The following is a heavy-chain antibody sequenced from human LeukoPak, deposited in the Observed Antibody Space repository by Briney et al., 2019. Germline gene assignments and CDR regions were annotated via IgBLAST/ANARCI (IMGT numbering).Heavy chain of an antibody. CDR2: ISSSSSYM. V-gene: IGHV3-21*01. CDR1: GFTFSSYS. J-gene: IGHJ4*02. CDR3: ARVFSYGSGRHFDY. Sequence: GGSLRLSCAASGFTFSSYSMNWVRQAPGKGLEWVSSISSSSSYMYYADSVKGRFTISRDNAKNSLYLQMNSLRAEDTAVYYCARVFSYGSGRHFDYWGQGTLVTVSS. D-gene: IGHD3-10*01.